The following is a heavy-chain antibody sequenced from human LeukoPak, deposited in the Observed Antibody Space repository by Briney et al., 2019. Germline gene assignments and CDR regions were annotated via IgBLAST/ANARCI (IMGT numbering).Heavy chain of an antibody. CDR3: ARQQWLGFYFDY. J-gene: IGHJ4*02. CDR1: GDSVSSNSAA. D-gene: IGHD6-19*01. Sequence: SQTLSLTCAISGDSVSSNSAAWNWIRQSPSRGLEWLGRTYYRSKWYNDYAVSVKSRITINPDTSKNQFSLQLSSVTAADTAVYYCARQQWLGFYFDYWGQGTLVTVSS. V-gene: IGHV6-1*01. CDR2: TYYRSKWYN.